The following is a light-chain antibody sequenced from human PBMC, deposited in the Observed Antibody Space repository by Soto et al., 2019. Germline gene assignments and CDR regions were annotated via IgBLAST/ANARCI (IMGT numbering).Light chain of an antibody. CDR3: QQSYSTPL. CDR1: QSISSW. CDR2: KAS. Sequence: DIQMTQSPSTLSASVGDRVTITCRASQSISSWLAWYQQKPGKAPKLLIYKASTLKSGVPSRFSGSGSGTDFTLTISSLQPEDFATYYCQQSYSTPLFGGGTKVDIK. V-gene: IGKV1-5*03. J-gene: IGKJ4*01.